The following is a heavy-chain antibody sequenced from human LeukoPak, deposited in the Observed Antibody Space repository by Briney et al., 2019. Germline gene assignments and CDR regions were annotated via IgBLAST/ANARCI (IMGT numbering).Heavy chain of an antibody. Sequence: ASVKVSCKASGYTFTSYDINWVRQATGQGLEWMGWMNPNSGNTGYAQKFQGRVAMTRNTSISTAYMELSSLRSDDTAVYYCARDPDSETYFDYWGQGTLVTVSS. D-gene: IGHD1-26*01. CDR2: MNPNSGNT. V-gene: IGHV1-8*01. CDR1: GYTFTSYD. J-gene: IGHJ4*02. CDR3: ARDPDSETYFDY.